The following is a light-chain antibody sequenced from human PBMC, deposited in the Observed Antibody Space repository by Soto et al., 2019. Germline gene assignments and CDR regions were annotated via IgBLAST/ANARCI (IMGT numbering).Light chain of an antibody. CDR3: QRYGA. J-gene: IGKJ1*01. CDR2: SAS. CDR1: QSVSSSH. V-gene: IGKV3-20*01. Sequence: EIVLTQSPATLSVSPGERVILSCRASQSVSSSHLTWYQHKPGQAPRLLIYSASSRATGIPDRFSGSGSGTDFTLTISRLEPEDFAVYYCQRYGAFGQGTKVDIK.